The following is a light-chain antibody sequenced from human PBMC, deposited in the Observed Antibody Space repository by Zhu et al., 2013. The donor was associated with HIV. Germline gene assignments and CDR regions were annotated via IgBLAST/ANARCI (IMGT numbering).Light chain of an antibody. J-gene: IGLJ2*01. Sequence: QSVLTQPPSVSGAPGQRVTISCTGSSSNIGAGYDVHWYQQLPGTAPKLLIYGNSNRPSGVPDRFSGSKSGNTASLTISGLQAEDEAGYYCCSYAGSSTFVVFGGGTKLTVL. CDR1: SSNIGAGYD. V-gene: IGLV1-40*01. CDR3: CSYAGSSTFVV. CDR2: GNS.